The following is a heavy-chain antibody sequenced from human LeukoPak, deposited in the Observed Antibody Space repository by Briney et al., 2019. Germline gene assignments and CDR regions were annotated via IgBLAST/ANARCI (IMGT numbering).Heavy chain of an antibody. D-gene: IGHD3-22*01. V-gene: IGHV4-34*01. CDR3: ARRVAVGNWFDP. CDR2: INHRGGT. CDR1: GGSFSDYS. J-gene: IGHJ5*02. Sequence: SETLSLTCAVFGGSFSDYSWTWIRQTPGKGLEWIGEINHRGGTNYNPSLKSRLTISVDTSKNQFSLNLTSVTAADTAVYYCARRVAVGNWFDPWGQGTLVTVSS.